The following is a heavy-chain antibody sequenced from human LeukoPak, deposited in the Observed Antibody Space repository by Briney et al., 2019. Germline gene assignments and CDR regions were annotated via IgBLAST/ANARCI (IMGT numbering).Heavy chain of an antibody. D-gene: IGHD1-26*01. V-gene: IGHV3-23*01. J-gene: IGHJ4*02. Sequence: GGSPRLSCAAPGFTFSSYAMSWVRQAPGKGLGWVSAISGSGGSTYDADSVKGRFTISRDNSKNTLYLQMNSLRAEDTAVYYCAAHPSGSYPPLYYFDYWGQGTLVTVSS. CDR1: GFTFSSYA. CDR2: ISGSGGST. CDR3: AAHPSGSYPPLYYFDY.